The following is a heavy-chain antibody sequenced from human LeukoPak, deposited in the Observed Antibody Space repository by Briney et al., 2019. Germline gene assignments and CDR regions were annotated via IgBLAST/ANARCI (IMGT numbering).Heavy chain of an antibody. Sequence: GASVKVSCKVSGYTLTELSMHWVRQAPGQGLEWMGWINPNSGGTNYAQKFQGRVTMTRDTSISTAYMELSRLRSDDTAVYYCARVGRASSFGVVMTFGYYYGMDVWGQGTTVTVSS. CDR2: INPNSGGT. J-gene: IGHJ6*02. CDR1: GYTLTELS. CDR3: ARVGRASSFGVVMTFGYYYGMDV. V-gene: IGHV1-2*02. D-gene: IGHD3-3*01.